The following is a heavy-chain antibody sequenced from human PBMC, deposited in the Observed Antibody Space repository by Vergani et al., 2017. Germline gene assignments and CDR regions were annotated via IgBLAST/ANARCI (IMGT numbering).Heavy chain of an antibody. CDR3: AKDLGTSSGGGWFDP. CDR2: ISWNSNSI. J-gene: IGHJ5*02. D-gene: IGHD6-6*01. Sequence: EVQLEESGGGLVLPGRSLRLSCVASGFTSAGYAMHLFRQAPGKGLEWFSGISWNSNSIGYADSVKGRFTISRDNAKNSLYLQMHSLRAEDTALYYCAKDLGTSSGGGWFDPWGQGTLVTVSS. CDR1: GFTSAGYA. V-gene: IGHV3-9*02.